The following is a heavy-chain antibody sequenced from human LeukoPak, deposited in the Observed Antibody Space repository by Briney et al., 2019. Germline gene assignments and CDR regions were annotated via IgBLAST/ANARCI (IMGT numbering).Heavy chain of an antibody. Sequence: GGSLRLSCAASGFTFSSAWMNWVRQAPGKGLEWVSRIKSETDGGTTDYAAPVKGTFTISRDDSENTLYLQMNGLKTEDTAVYYCTRRSSAAGRQYFDYWGQGTLVTVSS. V-gene: IGHV3-15*07. CDR3: TRRSSAAGRQYFDY. CDR1: GFTFSSAW. D-gene: IGHD6-13*01. CDR2: IKSETDGGTT. J-gene: IGHJ4*02.